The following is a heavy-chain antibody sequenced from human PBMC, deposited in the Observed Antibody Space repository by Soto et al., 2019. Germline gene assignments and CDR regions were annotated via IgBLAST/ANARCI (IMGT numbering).Heavy chain of an antibody. J-gene: IGHJ6*03. Sequence: GGSLRLSCATSGFTFSTYAMNWVRQAPGKGLEWVSTLTSSGSTTYYADSVKGRFTISGDNSKNTLFLQMNSLRAEDTAVYYCAKVNRRITFGGVIADYYMDVWGKGTTVTVSS. CDR1: GFTFSTYA. CDR2: LTSSGSTT. CDR3: AKVNRRITFGGVIADYYMDV. D-gene: IGHD3-16*02. V-gene: IGHV3-23*01.